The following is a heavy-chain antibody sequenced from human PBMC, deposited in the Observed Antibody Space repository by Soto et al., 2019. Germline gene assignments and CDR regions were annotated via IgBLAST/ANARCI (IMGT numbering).Heavy chain of an antibody. CDR1: GFTFSTYA. CDR2: ISDIGDT. CDR3: AKDINIYGYITPNDY. D-gene: IGHD5-18*01. Sequence: GGSLRLSCAASGFTFSTYAMTWVRQAPGKGLEWVSAISDIGDTYYADSVKGRFTISRDNSKNTLYLQMNSLRAEDTAVYYCAKDINIYGYITPNDYWGQGTLVTVSS. J-gene: IGHJ4*02. V-gene: IGHV3-23*01.